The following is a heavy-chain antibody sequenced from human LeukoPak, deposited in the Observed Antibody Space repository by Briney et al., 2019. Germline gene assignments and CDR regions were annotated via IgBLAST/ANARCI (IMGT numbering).Heavy chain of an antibody. J-gene: IGHJ3*02. CDR1: GFTFSSYG. D-gene: IGHD6-6*01. CDR3: ARGRSSWSDAFDI. V-gene: IGHV3-30*03. CDR2: ISCDGSNK. Sequence: GGSLRLSCAASGFTFSSYGMHWVRQAPGKGLEWVAVISCDGSNKYYADSVKGRFTISRDNSKNTLYLQMNSLRAEDTAVYYCARGRSSWSDAFDIWGQGTMVTVSS.